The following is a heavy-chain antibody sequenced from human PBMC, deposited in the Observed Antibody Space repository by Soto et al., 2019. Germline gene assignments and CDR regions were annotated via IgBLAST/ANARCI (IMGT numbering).Heavy chain of an antibody. CDR1: GFTFSSYG. Sequence: HPGGSLRLSCAASGFTFSSYGMHWVRQAPGKGLEWVAVISYDGSNKYYADSVKGRFTISRDNSKNTLYLQMNSLRAEDTAVYYCAKDRYGSGSYYFDYWGQGTLVTVSS. V-gene: IGHV3-30*18. D-gene: IGHD3-10*01. CDR2: ISYDGSNK. J-gene: IGHJ4*02. CDR3: AKDRYGSGSYYFDY.